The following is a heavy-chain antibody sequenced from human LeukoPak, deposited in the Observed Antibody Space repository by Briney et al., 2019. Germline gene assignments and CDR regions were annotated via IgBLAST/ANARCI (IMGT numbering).Heavy chain of an antibody. J-gene: IGHJ4*02. CDR3: ARDQGILGPTGGDY. V-gene: IGHV1-18*01. Sequence: GASVKVSCKASGYLFTNYGISWMRQAAGQGLEWMGWISAYNGDTNYAQKLQGRVTMTTDTSTSTAYMELRSLRSDDTALYYCARDQGILGPTGGDYWGQGALVTVSS. D-gene: IGHD1-26*01. CDR1: GYLFTNYG. CDR2: ISAYNGDT.